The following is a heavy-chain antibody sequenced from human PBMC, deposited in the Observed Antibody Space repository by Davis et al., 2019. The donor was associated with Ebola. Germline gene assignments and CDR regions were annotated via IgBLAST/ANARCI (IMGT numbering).Heavy chain of an antibody. J-gene: IGHJ4*02. Sequence: PGGSLRLSCAASGFIFSNAYMHWVRQAPGKGLEWVGLIRFTTQGGTTDFAAPVKGRFTISRDDSKNILYLQMNSLKTEDTAVYYCTTDGAKRPYYFTYWGQGTLVTVSS. CDR2: IRFTTQGGTT. CDR1: GFIFSNAY. V-gene: IGHV3-15*01. D-gene: IGHD2/OR15-2a*01. CDR3: TTDGAKRPYYFTY.